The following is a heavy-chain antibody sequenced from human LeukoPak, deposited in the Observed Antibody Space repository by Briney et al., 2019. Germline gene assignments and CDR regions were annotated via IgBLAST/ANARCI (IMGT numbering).Heavy chain of an antibody. D-gene: IGHD3-10*01. J-gene: IGHJ4*02. V-gene: IGHV1-2*02. CDR3: ARGTMFDY. CDR1: VCTFTGYY. CDR2: INPNSGGT. Sequence: GASVKVSCKASVCTFTGYYMHWVRQAPGQELEWMGWINPNSGGTNYAQRLQGRVTMPKDKSLSTADTALSRLGSDDTPVYYSARGTMFDYWGQGTLVTVSS.